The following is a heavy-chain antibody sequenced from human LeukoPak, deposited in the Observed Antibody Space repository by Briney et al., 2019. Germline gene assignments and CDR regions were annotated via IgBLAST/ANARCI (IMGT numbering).Heavy chain of an antibody. CDR2: IIPIFGTA. CDR3: ARIPYNYYVSSGHDY. CDR1: GGTFSSYA. D-gene: IGHD3-22*01. V-gene: IGHV1-69*13. J-gene: IGHJ4*02. Sequence: WASVKVSCTASGGTFSSYAISWVRQAPGQGLEWMGGIIPIFGTANYAQKFQGRVTITADESTSTAYMELSSLRSEDTAVYYCARIPYNYYVSSGHDYWGQGTLVTVSS.